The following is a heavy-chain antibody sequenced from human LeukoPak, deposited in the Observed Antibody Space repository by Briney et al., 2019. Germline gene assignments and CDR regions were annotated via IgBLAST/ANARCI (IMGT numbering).Heavy chain of an antibody. CDR1: RFRFSSFA. CDR2: ISYDGRNK. V-gene: IGHV3-30*04. Sequence: GGSLRLSCAASRFRFSSFAMHWVRQAPGKGLEWMALISYDGRNKYYMDSVKGRFTISRDDSKDTLFLQMNSLRPEDTAVYYCARDATGSYYALDYWGQGTLVTVSS. CDR3: ARDATGSYYALDY. D-gene: IGHD1-26*01. J-gene: IGHJ4*02.